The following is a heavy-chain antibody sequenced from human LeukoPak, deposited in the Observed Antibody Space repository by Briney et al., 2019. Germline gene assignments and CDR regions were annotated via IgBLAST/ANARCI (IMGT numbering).Heavy chain of an antibody. D-gene: IGHD5-18*01. J-gene: IGHJ4*02. CDR3: AREKRYSYGTAYYFDY. Sequence: SVKVSCKASGGTFSSYAISWVRQAPGQGLEWMGRIIPIFGTANYAQKFQGRITITTDESTSTAYMELSSLRSEDTAVYYCAREKRYSYGTAYYFDYWGQGTLVTVSS. CDR1: GGTFSSYA. CDR2: IIPIFGTA. V-gene: IGHV1-69*05.